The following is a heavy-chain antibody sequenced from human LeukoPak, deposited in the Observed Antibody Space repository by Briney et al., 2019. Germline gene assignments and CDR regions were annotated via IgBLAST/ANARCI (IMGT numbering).Heavy chain of an antibody. Sequence: SVKASCRASGGTFSSYAISWVRQAPGQGLEWMGGIIPIFGTANYAQKFQGRVTITADESTSTAYMELSSLRSEDTAVYYCARDGRYNYGLGDYWGQGTLVTVSS. J-gene: IGHJ4*02. CDR1: GGTFSSYA. CDR3: ARDGRYNYGLGDY. D-gene: IGHD5-18*01. CDR2: IIPIFGTA. V-gene: IGHV1-69*01.